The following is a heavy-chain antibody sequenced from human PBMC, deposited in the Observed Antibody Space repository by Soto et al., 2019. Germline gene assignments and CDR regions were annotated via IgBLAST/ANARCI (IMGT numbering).Heavy chain of an antibody. D-gene: IGHD3-16*01. CDR1: GYSFTSYW. Sequence: EVQLVQSGAEVKKPGESLRISCKGSGYSFTSYWISWVRQMPGKGLEWMGRIDPSDSYTNYSPSFQGHVTISADKSIGTATLQGSSRKASEPAMYYCARQGGGYWGQGTLVTVSS. CDR3: ARQGGGY. V-gene: IGHV5-10-1*01. CDR2: IDPSDSYT. J-gene: IGHJ4*02.